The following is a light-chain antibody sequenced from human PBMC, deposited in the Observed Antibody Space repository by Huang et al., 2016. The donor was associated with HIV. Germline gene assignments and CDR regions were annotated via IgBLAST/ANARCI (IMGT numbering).Light chain of an antibody. Sequence: EIVLTQSPATLSLSPGEGATLSCRASQSIGSYLAWYQQRPGQAPRLLISDASIRATGIPARFSGRGSGTDFTLTISSLEPEDFAVYYCQQRNNWPPWTFGQGTKVELK. CDR3: QQRNNWPPWT. V-gene: IGKV3-11*01. CDR2: DAS. CDR1: QSIGSY. J-gene: IGKJ1*01.